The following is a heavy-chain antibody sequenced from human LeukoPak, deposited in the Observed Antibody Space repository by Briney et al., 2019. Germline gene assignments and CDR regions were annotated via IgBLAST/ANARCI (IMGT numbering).Heavy chain of an antibody. Sequence: SETLSLTCTVSGGSISSYYWSWLRQPPGKALEWIGYIYYTGKTYYNPSLEGRVTILVDTSRNHFSVKLSSVTAADTAVYYCARSQNYYGSGDYWSQGTLVTVSS. CDR3: ARSQNYYGSGDY. D-gene: IGHD3-10*01. CDR2: IYYTGKT. J-gene: IGHJ4*02. CDR1: GGSISSYY. V-gene: IGHV4-59*01.